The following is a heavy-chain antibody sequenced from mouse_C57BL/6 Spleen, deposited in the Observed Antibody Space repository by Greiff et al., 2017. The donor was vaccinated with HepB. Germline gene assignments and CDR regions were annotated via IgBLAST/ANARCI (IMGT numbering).Heavy chain of an antibody. CDR2: IDPEDGDT. Sequence: VQLQQSGAELVRPGASVKLSSTASGFNIKDYYMHWVKQRPEQGLEWIGRIDPEDGDTEYAPKFQGKATMTADTSSNTAYLQLSSLTSEDTAVYYCTPIYDGYYYFDYWGQGTTLTVSS. J-gene: IGHJ2*01. V-gene: IGHV14-1*01. D-gene: IGHD2-3*01. CDR1: GFNIKDYY. CDR3: TPIYDGYYYFDY.